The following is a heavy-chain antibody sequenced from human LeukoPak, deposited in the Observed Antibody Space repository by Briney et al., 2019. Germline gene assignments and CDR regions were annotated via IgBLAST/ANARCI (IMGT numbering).Heavy chain of an antibody. CDR3: ATFGVIVRNDYYDY. CDR2: ITANGDAT. V-gene: IGHV3-23*01. J-gene: IGHJ4*02. CDR1: GFIFSSFT. Sequence: GGSLRLSCTASGFIFSSFTMTWVRQAPGKGLEWVSSITANGDATYYADSVKGRFTISRDNSKNTLYLQMSSLRAEDTAVYYCATFGVIVRNDYYDYWGQGALVAVSS. D-gene: IGHD3-3*01.